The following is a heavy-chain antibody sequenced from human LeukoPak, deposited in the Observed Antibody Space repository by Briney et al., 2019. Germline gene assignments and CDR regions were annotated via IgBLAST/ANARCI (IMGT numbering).Heavy chain of an antibody. Sequence: PSETLSPTCTVSGGSISSYYWSWIRQPPGKGLEWIGYIYYSGSTNYNPSLKSRVTISVDTSKNQFSLKLSSVTAADTAVYYCASSEYSSSFDYWGQGTLVTVSS. CDR3: ASSEYSSSFDY. D-gene: IGHD6-6*01. CDR2: IYYSGST. J-gene: IGHJ4*02. V-gene: IGHV4-59*08. CDR1: GGSISSYY.